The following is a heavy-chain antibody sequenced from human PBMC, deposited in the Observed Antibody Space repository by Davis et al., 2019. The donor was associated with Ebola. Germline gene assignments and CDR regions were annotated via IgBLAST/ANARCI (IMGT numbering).Heavy chain of an antibody. CDR3: ARLMGDDYDILPYGMDV. J-gene: IGHJ6*02. Sequence: PGGSLRLSCAASGFTFSSYWMSWVRQAPGKGLEWVANIKQDGSEKYYVDSVKGRFTISRDNAKNSLYLQMNSLRDEDTAVYYCARLMGDDYDILPYGMDVWGQGTTVTVSS. CDR1: GFTFSSYW. D-gene: IGHD3-9*01. CDR2: IKQDGSEK. V-gene: IGHV3-7*01.